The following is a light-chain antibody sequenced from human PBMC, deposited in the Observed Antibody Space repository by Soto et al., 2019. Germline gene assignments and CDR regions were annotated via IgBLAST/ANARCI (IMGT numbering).Light chain of an antibody. Sequence: IQLTQSPSSLSASVGDRVTISCRASQGIGSYLAWYQQKPGKAPRLLIFAASTLETGVPSRFSGSGFGPDFTLTISILQPEDLATYYCQQANSFPLTCGPGTKLHI. CDR3: QQANSFPLT. CDR2: AAS. V-gene: IGKV1-9*01. J-gene: IGKJ3*01. CDR1: QGIGSY.